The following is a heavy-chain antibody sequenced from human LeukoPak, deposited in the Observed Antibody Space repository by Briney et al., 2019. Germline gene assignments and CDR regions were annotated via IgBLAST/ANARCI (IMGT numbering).Heavy chain of an antibody. CDR1: GRSISRGGYY. Sequence: SETLSLTCTVSGRSISRGGYYWSWVRQHPGKGLEWNGYIYYSGITYYNPSLKSRVTISVDTSKNQFSLKLSSVTAADTAVYYCARVGSRDYVWGSYRALYYFDYWGQGTLVTVSS. D-gene: IGHD3-16*02. V-gene: IGHV4-31*03. CDR2: IYYSGIT. J-gene: IGHJ4*02. CDR3: ARVGSRDYVWGSYRALYYFDY.